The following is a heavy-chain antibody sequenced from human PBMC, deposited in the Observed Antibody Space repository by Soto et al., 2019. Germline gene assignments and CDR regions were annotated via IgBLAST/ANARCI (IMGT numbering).Heavy chain of an antibody. CDR2: IYYSGST. Sequence: SETLSLTCPVSGGSISGSYWSWIRPPPGKVLEWIGYIYYSGSTYYNPSLKSRVTISVDTSKNQFSLKLSSVTAADTAVYYCARDPTYYDSSGYYGYWGQGTLVTV. D-gene: IGHD3-22*01. CDR1: GGSISGSY. CDR3: ARDPTYYDSSGYYGY. V-gene: IGHV4-59*12. J-gene: IGHJ4*02.